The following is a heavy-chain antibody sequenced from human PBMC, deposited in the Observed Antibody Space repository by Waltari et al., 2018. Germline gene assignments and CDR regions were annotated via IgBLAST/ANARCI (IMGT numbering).Heavy chain of an antibody. D-gene: IGHD1-1*01. V-gene: IGHV3-15*01. CDR1: GCTFSNAW. J-gene: IGHJ4*02. Sequence: EVQLVESGGGLVKPGGSLSLSCSASGCTFSNAWMSGVRQAPGKGLEWVGRIKSKTDGGTTDYAAPVKGRFTISRDDSKNTLYLQMNSLKTEDTAVYYCTTPAGVRAVPYWGQGTLVTVSS. CDR2: IKSKTDGGTT. CDR3: TTPAGVRAVPY.